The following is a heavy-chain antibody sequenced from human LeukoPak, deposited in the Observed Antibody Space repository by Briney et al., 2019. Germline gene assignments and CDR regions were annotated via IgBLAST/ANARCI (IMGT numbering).Heavy chain of an antibody. J-gene: IGHJ4*02. CDR2: ISGSGGST. CDR3: AKDRYDFWSGYYTNIPFDY. CDR1: GFTFSSYA. D-gene: IGHD3-3*01. Sequence: GGSLRLSCAASGFTFSSYAMSWVRQAPGKGLEWVSAISGSGGSTYYADSVKGRFTISRDNSKNTLYLQMNSLRAEDTAVYYCAKDRYDFWSGYYTNIPFDYWGQGTLVTVSS. V-gene: IGHV3-23*01.